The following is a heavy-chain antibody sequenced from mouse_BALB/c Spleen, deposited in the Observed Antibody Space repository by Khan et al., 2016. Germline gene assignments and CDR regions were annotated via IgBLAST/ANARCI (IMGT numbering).Heavy chain of an antibody. CDR3: VRHVVAKDYAMDY. V-gene: IGHV10-1*02. D-gene: IGHD1-1*01. CDR1: GFTFNTYA. Sequence: EVKLLESGGGLVQPKGSLKLSCAASGFTFNTYAMNWVRQAPGKGLEWVARIRSKSNNYATYYADSVKDRFTISRDDSQSMLYLQMNNLKTEDTAMYYCVRHVVAKDYAMDYWGQGTSVTVSS. J-gene: IGHJ4*01. CDR2: IRSKSNNYAT.